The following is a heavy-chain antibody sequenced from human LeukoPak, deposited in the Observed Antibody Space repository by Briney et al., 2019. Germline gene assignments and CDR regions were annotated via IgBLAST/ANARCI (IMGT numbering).Heavy chain of an antibody. CDR3: ARDDLGTSYFYYGMDV. V-gene: IGHV3-48*01. D-gene: IGHD3/OR15-3a*01. Sequence: GGSLRLSRTASGFSFSDYSMNWVRQAPGKGLEWISYISSGGSTIYHADSVKGRFTISRDNAKKSLYLEMNSLRAEDTAVYYCARDDLGTSYFYYGMDVWGQGTTVTVSS. CDR2: ISSGGSTI. CDR1: GFSFSDYS. J-gene: IGHJ6*02.